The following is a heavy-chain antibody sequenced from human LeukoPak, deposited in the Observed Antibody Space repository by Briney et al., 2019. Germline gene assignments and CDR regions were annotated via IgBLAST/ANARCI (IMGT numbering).Heavy chain of an antibody. J-gene: IGHJ6*03. CDR3: AKNWVKEWKSYYYMDV. CDR1: GLPFSEYS. CDR2: ISKSSTFI. D-gene: IGHD3-3*01. V-gene: IGHV3-21*04. Sequence: GGSLRLSCVASGLPFSEYSMNWVRQAPGKGPEWVSCISKSSTFIHYADSVKGRFTISRDNAKNSLFLQVNSLRVEDTAIYYCAKNWVKEWKSYYYMDVWGKGTTVTVSS.